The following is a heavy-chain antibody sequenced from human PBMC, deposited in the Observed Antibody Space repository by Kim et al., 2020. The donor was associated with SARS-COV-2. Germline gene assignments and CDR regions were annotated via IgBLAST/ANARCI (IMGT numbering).Heavy chain of an antibody. CDR2: IYYNGNT. CDR3: ASAQHHQVGCT. D-gene: IGHD1-26*01. V-gene: IGHV4-31*11. CDR1: GDFINTTSSY. Sequence: SETLSLTCAVSGDFINTTSSYWTWIRQLPGKGLEWIGHIYYNGNTFYNPSLKSRVNISEDTSKNEFSLKLTSVTAADTAVYYCASAQHHQVGCTWVRG. J-gene: IGHJ2*01.